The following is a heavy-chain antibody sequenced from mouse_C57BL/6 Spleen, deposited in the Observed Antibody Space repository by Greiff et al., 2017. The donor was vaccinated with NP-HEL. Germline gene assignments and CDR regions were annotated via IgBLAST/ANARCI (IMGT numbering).Heavy chain of an antibody. J-gene: IGHJ4*01. D-gene: IGHD3-3*01. Sequence: QVQLQQPGAELVMPGASVKLSCKASGYTFTSYWMHWVKQRPGQGLEWIGAIDPSDSYTNYNQKFKGKSTLTVDKSSSTAYMQLSSLTSEDSAIYYCARAETYYAMDYWGQGTSVTVSS. CDR3: ARAETYYAMDY. CDR2: IDPSDSYT. V-gene: IGHV1-69*01. CDR1: GYTFTSYW.